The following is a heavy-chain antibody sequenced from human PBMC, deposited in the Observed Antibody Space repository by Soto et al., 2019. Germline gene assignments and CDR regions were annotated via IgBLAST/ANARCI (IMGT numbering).Heavy chain of an antibody. Sequence: HPGGSLRLSCVASGFTFSSYGMHWVRQAPGKGLEWVAIISYEGSNTYYADSVKGRFTISRDNSKNTLYLQMNSLRAEDTSVYYCAKEGGLSGSYYISSSYYFDYWGQGTLVTVSS. CDR2: ISYEGSNT. J-gene: IGHJ4*02. V-gene: IGHV3-30*18. CDR3: AKEGGLSGSYYISSSYYFDY. CDR1: GFTFSSYG. D-gene: IGHD1-26*01.